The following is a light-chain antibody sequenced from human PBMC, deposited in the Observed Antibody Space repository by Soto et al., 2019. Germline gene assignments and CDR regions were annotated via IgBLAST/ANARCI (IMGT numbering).Light chain of an antibody. Sequence: QSALTQPASVSGSPGQSITLSCTGTSSDIGGSYYVSWYQHHPTKAPKLVIYESSNRPSGVSNRFSGSKSGYTAFLTISGLQPEDEAEYYCSSFSATAILVFGTGTKVTVL. J-gene: IGLJ1*01. CDR1: SSDIGGSYY. V-gene: IGLV2-14*01. CDR2: ESS. CDR3: SSFSATAILV.